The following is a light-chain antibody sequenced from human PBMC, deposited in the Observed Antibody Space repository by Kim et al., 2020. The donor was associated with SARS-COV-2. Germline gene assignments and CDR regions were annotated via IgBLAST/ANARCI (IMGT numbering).Light chain of an antibody. Sequence: QSASVSGSPGQSITISCTGTSSDVGGYNYVSWYQQQPGKAPKLIIYDVSYRPSGVSNRFPGSKSGNTASLTISGLQAEDEADYYCSSYTSNITGVFGGVTQLTVL. CDR2: DVS. J-gene: IGLJ3*02. CDR1: SSDVGGYNY. V-gene: IGLV2-14*03. CDR3: SSYTSNITGV.